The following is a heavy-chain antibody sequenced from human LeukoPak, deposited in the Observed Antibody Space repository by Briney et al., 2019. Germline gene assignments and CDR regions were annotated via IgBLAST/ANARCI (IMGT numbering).Heavy chain of an antibody. CDR1: GFTFSSYA. J-gene: IGHJ4*02. CDR3: ARDLVRHIAAAGTPRFDY. CDR2: ISYDGSNK. D-gene: IGHD6-13*01. V-gene: IGHV3-30*04. Sequence: GRSLRLSCAASGFTFSSYAMHWVRQAPGKGLEWVAVISYDGSNKYYADSVKGRFTISRDNSKNTLYLQMNSLRAEDTAVYYCARDLVRHIAAAGTPRFDYWGQGTLVTVSS.